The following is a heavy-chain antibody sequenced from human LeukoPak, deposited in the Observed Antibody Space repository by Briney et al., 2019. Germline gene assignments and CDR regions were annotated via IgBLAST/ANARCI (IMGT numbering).Heavy chain of an antibody. D-gene: IGHD6-13*01. CDR1: GFTFSSYG. Sequence: GGSLRLSCAASGFTFSSYGMHWVRQAPGKGLEWVAVISYDGSNKYYADSVKGRFTISRDNSKNTLYLQMNSLRAEDTAVYYCAKDLSSSWLDYSGQGTLVSVSS. CDR2: ISYDGSNK. J-gene: IGHJ4*02. V-gene: IGHV3-30*18. CDR3: AKDLSSSWLDY.